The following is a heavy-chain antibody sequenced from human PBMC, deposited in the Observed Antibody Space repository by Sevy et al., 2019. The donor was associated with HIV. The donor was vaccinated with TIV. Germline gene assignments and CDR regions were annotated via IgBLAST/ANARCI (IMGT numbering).Heavy chain of an antibody. CDR3: ATGLPGEYVDCSSCYSDYFAY. J-gene: IGHJ4*02. CDR1: GYTLSKLS. D-gene: IGHD2-15*01. V-gene: IGHV1-24*01. Sequence: ASVKVSCKVTGYTLSKLSIHWVRQAPGKGLEWMGYFDPQYDEKVYAQSFQGRLTMAGSTSPDTAYMELSSLRSEDTAVYYCATGLPGEYVDCSSCYSDYFAYWGQGTLVTVSS. CDR2: FDPQYDEK.